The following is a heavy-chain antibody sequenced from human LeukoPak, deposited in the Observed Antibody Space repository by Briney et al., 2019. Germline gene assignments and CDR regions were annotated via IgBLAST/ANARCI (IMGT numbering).Heavy chain of an antibody. V-gene: IGHV4-59*01. J-gene: IGHJ3*02. CDR1: GGSISSYY. Sequence: KPSETLSITCTVSGGSISSYYWNWIRQPPGKGLEWIGYIYYSGSTNYNPSLKSRVTISVDTSKNQFSLKLSSVTAADTAVYYCAGRLWRRDGYNLSAFDIWGQGTMVTVSS. D-gene: IGHD5-24*01. CDR3: AGRLWRRDGYNLSAFDI. CDR2: IYYSGST.